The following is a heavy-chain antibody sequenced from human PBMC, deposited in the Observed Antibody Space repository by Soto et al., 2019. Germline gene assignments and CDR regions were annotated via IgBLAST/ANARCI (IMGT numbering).Heavy chain of an antibody. CDR2: ISYDGTIT. Sequence: QVQLVESGGGVVQPGRSLRLSCAASGFTISNYGMHWVRQAPGKGLEWVAVISYDGTITYYADSVKGRFTISRDNSKNALYLQMNSLRTEDTAVYYCATSRVGTCSGSIVFRGIFDGMDFWGQGSTVTVSS. V-gene: IGHV3-30-3*01. D-gene: IGHD2-15*01. J-gene: IGHJ6*02. CDR1: GFTISNYG. CDR3: ATSRVGTCSGSIVFRGIFDGMDF.